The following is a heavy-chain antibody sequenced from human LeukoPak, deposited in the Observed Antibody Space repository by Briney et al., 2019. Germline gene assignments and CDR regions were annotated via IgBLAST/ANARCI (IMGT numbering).Heavy chain of an antibody. CDR2: ISLSSGSI. V-gene: IGHV3-9*01. Sequence: GGSLRLSCVASGFTFDDYAMHWVRHALGEGVEWVSGISLSSGSIGYADSVKGRFTISRDNAKNSLYLQMNSLRAEDTALYYCAKDIKVGATPEAFDIWGQGTMVTVSS. J-gene: IGHJ3*02. CDR3: AKDIKVGATPEAFDI. D-gene: IGHD1-26*01. CDR1: GFTFDDYA.